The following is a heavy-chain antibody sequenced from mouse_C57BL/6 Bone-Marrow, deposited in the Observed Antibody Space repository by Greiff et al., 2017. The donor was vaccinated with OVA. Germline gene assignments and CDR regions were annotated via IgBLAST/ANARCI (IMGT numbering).Heavy chain of an antibody. CDR2: IHPNSGST. V-gene: IGHV1-64*01. D-gene: IGHD1-1*01. CDR3: ARVGFVGVYYYGSSFDY. CDR1: GYTFTSYW. Sequence: QVQLQQPGAELVKPGASVKLSCKASGYTFTSYWMHWVKQRPGQGLEWIGMIHPNSGSTNYNEKFKSKATLTVDKSSSTAYMQLSSLTSEDSAVYYCARVGFVGVYYYGSSFDYWGQGTTLTVAS. J-gene: IGHJ2*01.